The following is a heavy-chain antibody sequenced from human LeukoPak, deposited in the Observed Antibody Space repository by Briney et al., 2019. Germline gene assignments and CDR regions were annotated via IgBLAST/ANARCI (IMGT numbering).Heavy chain of an antibody. V-gene: IGHV1-8*02. CDR3: VRDGEGAAISVNYWFDP. CDR1: GYTFTSYG. J-gene: IGHJ5*02. CDR2: MNPNNGNT. Sequence: ASVKVSCKASGYTFTSYGISWVRQAPGQGLEWMGWMNPNNGNTGYAQKFQGRVTMTRDTSVSTAYMELRGLRSEDTAVYYCVRDGEGAAISVNYWFDPWGQGTLVTVSS. D-gene: IGHD2-2*02.